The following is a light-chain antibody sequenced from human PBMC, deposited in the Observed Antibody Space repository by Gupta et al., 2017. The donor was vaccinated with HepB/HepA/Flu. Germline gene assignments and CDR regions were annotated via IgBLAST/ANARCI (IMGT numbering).Light chain of an antibody. V-gene: IGLV1-47*01. CDR1: SSNIGSNY. CDR3: ATWDDSRSGYV. Sequence: QSVLTQPPSASGTPGPRVTISCSGSSSNIGSNYVYWYQQFPGTAPKLLIYRNNQRHSGVPDRFSGSKSGTSAALAISGLRAEDEADYYCATWDDSRSGYVFGNGTKVTVL. CDR2: RNN. J-gene: IGLJ1*01.